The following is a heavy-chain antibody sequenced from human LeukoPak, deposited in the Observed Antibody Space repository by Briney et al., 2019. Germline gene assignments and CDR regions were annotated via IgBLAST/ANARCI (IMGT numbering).Heavy chain of an antibody. D-gene: IGHD6-13*01. CDR1: GHPISNYY. CDR3: ASVGLRAGTRSVWFDP. V-gene: IGHV4-59*08. J-gene: IGHJ5*02. CDR2: IYYSGST. Sequence: PSETLSLTCTVSGHPISNYYWSWLRQPPGKGLEWIGYIYYSGSTNYKPSLKSRVTISVDSSKNQYSPKLSSVTAADTAVYYCASVGLRAGTRSVWFDPWGQGTLVTVSS.